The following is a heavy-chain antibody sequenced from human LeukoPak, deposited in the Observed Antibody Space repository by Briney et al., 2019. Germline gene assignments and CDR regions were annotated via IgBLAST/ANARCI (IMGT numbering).Heavy chain of an antibody. V-gene: IGHV3-11*04. Sequence: GGSLRLSCAASGFTFSDYYMSWIRQAPGKGLEWVSYISSSGSTIYYADSVKGRFTISRDNAKNSLYLQMNSLRAEDTAVYYCARDQRDIVVVVAATPPTNFDYWGQGTLVTVSS. CDR2: ISSSGSTI. CDR1: GFTFSDYY. J-gene: IGHJ4*02. D-gene: IGHD2-15*01. CDR3: ARDQRDIVVVVAATPPTNFDY.